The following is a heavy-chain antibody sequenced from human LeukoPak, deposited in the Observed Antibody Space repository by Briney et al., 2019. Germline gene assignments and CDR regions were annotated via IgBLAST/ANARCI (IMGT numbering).Heavy chain of an antibody. V-gene: IGHV1-24*01. Sequence: GASVKVSCKVSGYTLTELSMHWVRQAPGKGLEWMGGFDPEDGETIYAQKFQGRVTMTEDTSTETAYMELSSLRSEDTAVYYCATTPGSSGWYYFDYWGQGTLVTVSS. CDR1: GYTLTELS. CDR2: FDPEDGET. D-gene: IGHD6-19*01. CDR3: ATTPGSSGWYYFDY. J-gene: IGHJ4*02.